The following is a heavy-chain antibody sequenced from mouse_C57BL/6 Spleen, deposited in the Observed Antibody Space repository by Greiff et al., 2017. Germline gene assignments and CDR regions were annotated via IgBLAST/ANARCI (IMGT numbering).Heavy chain of an antibody. V-gene: IGHV1-82*01. CDR1: GYAFSSSW. CDR2: IYPGDGDT. D-gene: IGHD1-1*01. CDR3: ARCPFTTVVATGDY. J-gene: IGHJ2*01. Sequence: QVQLKQSGPELVKPGASVKISCKASGYAFSSSWMNWVKQRPGKGLEWIGRIYPGDGDTNYNGKFKGKATLTADKSSSTAYMQLSSLTSEDSAVYFCARCPFTTVVATGDYWGQGTTLTVSS.